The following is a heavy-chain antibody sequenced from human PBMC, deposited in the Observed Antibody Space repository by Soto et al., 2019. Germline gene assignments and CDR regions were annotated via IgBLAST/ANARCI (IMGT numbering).Heavy chain of an antibody. CDR1: GFSLSTNGVG. J-gene: IGHJ4*02. D-gene: IGHD6-19*01. V-gene: IGHV2-5*02. Sequence: QITLKESGPTLVKPKQTLTLTCTFSGFSLSTNGVGVGWIRQPPGKALEWLALIFWDDDKHYSPSLMNRLTITKDTSKNQVVLTMTNMDPVDTATYSCAHSAQWTDYFDYWGQGTLVTVSA. CDR2: IFWDDDK. CDR3: AHSAQWTDYFDY.